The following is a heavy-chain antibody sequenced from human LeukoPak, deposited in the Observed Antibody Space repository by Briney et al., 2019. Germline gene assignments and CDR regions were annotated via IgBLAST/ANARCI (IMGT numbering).Heavy chain of an antibody. J-gene: IGHJ5*02. CDR3: ARALGYCSGGSCPTGNWFDP. D-gene: IGHD2-15*01. Sequence: GGSLRLSCAASGFTFSSYAMHWVRQAPGKGLEWVAVISYDGSNKYYAGSVKGRFTISRDNSKNTLYLQMNSLRAEDTAVYYCARALGYCSGGSCPTGNWFDPWGQGTLVTVSS. CDR2: ISYDGSNK. CDR1: GFTFSSYA. V-gene: IGHV3-30*04.